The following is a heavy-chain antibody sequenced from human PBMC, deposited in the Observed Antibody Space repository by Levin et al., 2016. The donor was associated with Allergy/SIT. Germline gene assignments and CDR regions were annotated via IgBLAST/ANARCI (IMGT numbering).Heavy chain of an antibody. D-gene: IGHD6-19*01. J-gene: IGHJ4*02. V-gene: IGHV4-61*08. Sequence: SETLSLTCTVSGGSVSSGGYYWSWIRQPPGKGLEWIGYIYYSGSTNYNPSLKSRVTISVDTSKNQFSLKLSSVTAADTAVYYCARGSRRYAVAGFSHWGQGTLVTVSS. CDR1: GGSVSSGGYY. CDR3: ARGSRRYAVAGFSH. CDR2: IYYSGST.